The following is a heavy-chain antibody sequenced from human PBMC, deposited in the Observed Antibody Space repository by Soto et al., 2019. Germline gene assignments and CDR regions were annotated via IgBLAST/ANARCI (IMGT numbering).Heavy chain of an antibody. D-gene: IGHD4-17*01. CDR2: IWYDGTQK. J-gene: IGHJ4*02. CDR1: GFTFNTYS. CDR3: ARAGGTTVTGLWHFDS. Sequence: GGSLRLSCEASGFTFNTYSVHWVRQPPGKGLEWLAAIWYDGTQKYYADSVKGRFIISRDNSKKTLYLEMNSLRAEDTAVYYCARAGGTTVTGLWHFDSWGQGTLVTVSS. V-gene: IGHV3-33*01.